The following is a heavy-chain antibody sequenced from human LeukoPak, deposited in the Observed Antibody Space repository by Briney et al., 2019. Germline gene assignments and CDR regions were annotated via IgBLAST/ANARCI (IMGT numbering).Heavy chain of an antibody. Sequence: SVKVSCKASGGTFSSYVITWVRQAPGQGLEWMGGIIPMFGTADYAQKFQGRVTMTEDTSTDTAYMELSSLRSEDTAVYYCATAVVAQLFYFDYWGQGTLVTVSS. D-gene: IGHD2-15*01. V-gene: IGHV1-69*06. CDR2: IIPMFGTA. CDR1: GGTFSSYV. CDR3: ATAVVAQLFYFDY. J-gene: IGHJ4*02.